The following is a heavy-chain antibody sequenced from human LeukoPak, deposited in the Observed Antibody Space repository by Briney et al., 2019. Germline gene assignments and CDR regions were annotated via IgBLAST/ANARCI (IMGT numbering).Heavy chain of an antibody. CDR1: GGSINSNTYF. CDR3: ATQYYGFDP. J-gene: IGHJ5*02. D-gene: IGHD3-10*01. Sequence: SETLSLTCTVSGGSINSNTYFWGWIRQPPGKGLEWIGTVSYTGTTYYNPSLKSRLTISVDTSKSQFSLKLTSVTAADTAVYYCATQYYGFDPWGQGTLVTVSS. CDR2: VSYTGTT. V-gene: IGHV4-39*01.